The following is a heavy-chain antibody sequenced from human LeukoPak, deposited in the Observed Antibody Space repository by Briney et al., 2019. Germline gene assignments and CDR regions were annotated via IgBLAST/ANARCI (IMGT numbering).Heavy chain of an antibody. CDR2: IIPIFGTA. D-gene: IGHD6-6*01. J-gene: IGHJ4*02. CDR1: GGTFSSYA. CDR3: ARSTSGIAARRFFDY. Sequence: ASVKVSCKASGGTFSSYAISWVRQAPGQGLEWMGGIIPIFGTANYAQKFQGRVTITADESTSTAYMELSSPRSEDTAVYYCARSTSGIAARRFFDYWGQGTLVTVSS. V-gene: IGHV1-69*13.